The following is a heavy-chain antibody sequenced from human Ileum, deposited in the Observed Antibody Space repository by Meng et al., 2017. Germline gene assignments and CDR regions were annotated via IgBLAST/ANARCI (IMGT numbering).Heavy chain of an antibody. J-gene: IGHJ1*01. Sequence: QVQLQESGPGLVKPSQTLSLTCTVSGASVDSGNYHWSWVRQPPGKGLECIGYTYNSWSTYYNPSLKSRVSMSVDTSKNQFSLKLTSVTAADTAVYHCLRGSGGSVWGQGTLVTVSS. V-gene: IGHV4-30-4*01. CDR3: LRGSGGSV. CDR2: TYNSWST. D-gene: IGHD3-10*01. CDR1: GASVDSGNYH.